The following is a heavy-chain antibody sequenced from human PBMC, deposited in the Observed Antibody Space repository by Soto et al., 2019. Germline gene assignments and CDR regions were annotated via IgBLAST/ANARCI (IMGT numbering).Heavy chain of an antibody. J-gene: IGHJ4*02. CDR3: ARERMFRGVDFDY. CDR2: ISSSSSTI. V-gene: IGHV3-48*02. Sequence: EVQLVESGGGLVQPGGSLRLSCAASGFTFSSYSMNWVRQAPGKGLEWVSYISSSSSTIYYADSVKGRFTKSRDNAKNALYRQMNSLRDEDTAVYYCARERMFRGVDFDYWGQGTLVTVSS. CDR1: GFTFSSYS. D-gene: IGHD3-10*01.